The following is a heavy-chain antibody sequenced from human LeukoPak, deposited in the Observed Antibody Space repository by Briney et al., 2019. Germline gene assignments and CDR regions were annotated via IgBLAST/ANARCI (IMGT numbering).Heavy chain of an antibody. CDR2: IYYSGST. V-gene: IGHV4-30-4*01. CDR1: GGSISSGDYY. D-gene: IGHD3-22*01. CDR3: ARAAMIVVVIDY. Sequence: PSQTLSLTCIVSGGSISSGDYYWSWIRQPPGKGLEWIGYIYYSGSTYYNPSLKSRVTISVDTSKNQFSLKLSSVTAADTAVYYCARAAMIVVVIDYWGQGTLVTVSS. J-gene: IGHJ4*02.